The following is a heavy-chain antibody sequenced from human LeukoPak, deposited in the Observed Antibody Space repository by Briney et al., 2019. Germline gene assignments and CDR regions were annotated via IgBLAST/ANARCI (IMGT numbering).Heavy chain of an antibody. V-gene: IGHV4-4*08. D-gene: IGHD1-7*01. J-gene: IGHJ4*02. CDR1: GFTVSSKY. CDR3: ASGYNWNYILGH. Sequence: GSLRLSCAASGFTVSSKYMSWVRQAPGKGLEWIGRIYTSGSTDYNPSLKSRVTISVDTSKNQFSLKLTSVTAADTAVYYCASGYNWNYILGHWGQGTLVTVSS. CDR2: IYTSGST.